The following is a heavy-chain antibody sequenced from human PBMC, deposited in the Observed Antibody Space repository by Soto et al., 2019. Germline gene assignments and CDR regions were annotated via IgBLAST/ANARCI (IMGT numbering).Heavy chain of an antibody. D-gene: IGHD4-17*01. CDR2: INPSGRTT. J-gene: IGHJ4*02. CDR3: ARDLDVTTVTTSFDS. CDR1: GFTFSKYY. Sequence: ASVKVSCKTSGFTFSKYYMHWLRQVPGQGLEWVGVINPSGRTTSYAQKFLGRVTVTRDASTATVYLELNSLRSGDTAVYYCARDLDVTTVTTSFDSWGQGTLVTVSS. V-gene: IGHV1-46*01.